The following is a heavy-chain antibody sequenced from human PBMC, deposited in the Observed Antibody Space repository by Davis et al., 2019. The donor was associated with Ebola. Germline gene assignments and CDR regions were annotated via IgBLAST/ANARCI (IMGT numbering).Heavy chain of an antibody. V-gene: IGHV3-74*01. CDR3: ARGAVTTLLN. D-gene: IGHD4-17*01. J-gene: IGHJ4*02. CDR1: GFTFSSYW. CDR2: INSDGSST. Sequence: GESLKISCAASGFTFSSYWMHWVRRAPGKGLVWVSRINSDGSSTNYADSVKGRFTISRDNAKNTLYLQMNSLRAEDTAVYYCARGAVTTLLNWGQGTLVTVSS.